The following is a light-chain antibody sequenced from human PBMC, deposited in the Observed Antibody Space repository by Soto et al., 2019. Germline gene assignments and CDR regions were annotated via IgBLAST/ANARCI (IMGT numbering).Light chain of an antibody. V-gene: IGKV3-20*01. CDR2: GAS. CDR1: QSVSSSF. J-gene: IGKJ1*01. Sequence: EIVFTQSPGTLSLSPGQRATLSCRASQSVSSSFLAWYQQKPGQAPRLLIYGASSRATGIPDRFSGSGSGTDFTLTISRLEPEDCAVYYCQQYDTSPWAFGQGTKVEIK. CDR3: QQYDTSPWA.